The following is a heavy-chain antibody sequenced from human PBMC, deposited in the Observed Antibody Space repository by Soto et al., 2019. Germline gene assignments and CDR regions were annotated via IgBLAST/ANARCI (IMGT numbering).Heavy chain of an antibody. CDR2: IYHSGST. J-gene: IGHJ4*02. CDR1: SGSISSSNW. D-gene: IGHD3-16*01. Sequence: SETLSLTCAVSSGSISSSNWWSWVRQPPGKGLEWIGEIYHSGSTNYNPSLKSRVTISVDKSKNQFSLKLSSVTAADTAVYYCARGRGNRKSSFDYWGQGTLVTVSS. V-gene: IGHV4-4*02. CDR3: ARGRGNRKSSFDY.